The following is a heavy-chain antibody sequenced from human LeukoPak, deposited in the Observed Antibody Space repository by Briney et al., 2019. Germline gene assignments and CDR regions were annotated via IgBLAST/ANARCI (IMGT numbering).Heavy chain of an antibody. V-gene: IGHV3-7*01. D-gene: IGHD3-22*01. CDR3: ARDPNYYDSSGYRY. CDR1: GFTFSSYW. J-gene: IGHJ4*02. CDR2: IKQDGSEK. Sequence: PGGSLRLCCAASGFTFSSYWMSWVRQAPGQGQELLANIKQDGSEKYYVDSVKGRFTISRDNAKNSLYLQMNSLRAEDTAVYYCARDPNYYDSSGYRYWGQGTLVTVSS.